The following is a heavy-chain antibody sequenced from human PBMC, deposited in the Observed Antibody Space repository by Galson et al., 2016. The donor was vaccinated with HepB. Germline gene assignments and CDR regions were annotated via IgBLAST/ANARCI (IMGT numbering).Heavy chain of an antibody. D-gene: IGHD3-22*01. V-gene: IGHV3-15*01. CDR3: VRVGSGYDY. Sequence: SLRLSCAASGFTFYNAWMSWVRQAPGKGLEWVGRIKSKTDGETTDYAAPVRGRFTISRDNSKNTLYLHVGSLRPEDMAVYYCVRVGSGYDYWGQGTLVTVSS. CDR1: GFTFYNAW. CDR2: IKSKTDGETT. J-gene: IGHJ4*02.